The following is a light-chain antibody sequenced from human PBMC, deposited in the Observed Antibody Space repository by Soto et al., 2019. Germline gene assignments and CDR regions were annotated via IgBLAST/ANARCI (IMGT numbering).Light chain of an antibody. V-gene: IGKV1-5*03. J-gene: IGKJ1*01. CDR1: QSMNRW. CDR2: EAS. Sequence: DIQMTQSPSTLSASVGDRVTITCRASQSMNRWLAWYQQKPGKAPKVLIYEASSLKSGVPSRFSGSGSGTEFTLPITSLQPDDFATYYCQQYNFYSATFGQGTKVEIK. CDR3: QQYNFYSAT.